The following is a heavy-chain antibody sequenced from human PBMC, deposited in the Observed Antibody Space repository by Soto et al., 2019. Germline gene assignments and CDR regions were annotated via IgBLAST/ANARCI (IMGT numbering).Heavy chain of an antibody. CDR2: ISWNSGSI. CDR3: AKDMGSGSYDY. V-gene: IGHV3-9*01. D-gene: IGHD1-26*01. J-gene: IGHJ4*02. CDR1: GFTFDDYA. Sequence: LRLSCAASGFTFDDYAMHWVRQAPGKGLEWVSGISWNSGSIGYADSVKGRFTISRDNAKNSLYLQMNSLRAEDTALYYCAKDMGSGSYDYWGQGTLVTVSS.